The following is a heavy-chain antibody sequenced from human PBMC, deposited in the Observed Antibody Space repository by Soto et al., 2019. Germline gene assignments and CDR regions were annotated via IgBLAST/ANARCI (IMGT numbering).Heavy chain of an antibody. CDR1: GASTSSISSY. V-gene: IGHV4-39*01. Sequence: PSETLSLTCTVSGASTSSISSYWGWILQPPGKGLEWIGDIYDSGNTNYKATLKIRVTIFIDTAKNQFSMKISSVTAADTAVYYCTRRVTDRSGYYCTDYWGQGTLVTVSS. CDR3: TRRVTDRSGYYCTDY. CDR2: IYDSGNT. J-gene: IGHJ4*02. D-gene: IGHD3-22*01.